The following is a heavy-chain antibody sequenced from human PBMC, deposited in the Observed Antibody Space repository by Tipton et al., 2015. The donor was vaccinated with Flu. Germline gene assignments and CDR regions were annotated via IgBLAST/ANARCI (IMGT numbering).Heavy chain of an antibody. CDR3: ARLSYYDVDLKNFYFDY. Sequence: TLSLTSTVSSGSIRSTNYFCAWIRQPPGKRLELIGSIYPSGTTYYNPSLKSRVTISVDTSKSQFSLKLRSVTAADTAVYYCARLSYYDVDLKNFYFDYWGQGALVTVSS. J-gene: IGHJ4*02. CDR2: IYPSGTT. D-gene: IGHD3-10*02. V-gene: IGHV4-39*01. CDR1: SGSIRSTNYF.